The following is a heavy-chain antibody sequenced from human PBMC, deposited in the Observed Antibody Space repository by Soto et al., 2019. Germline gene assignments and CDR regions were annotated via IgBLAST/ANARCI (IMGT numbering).Heavy chain of an antibody. V-gene: IGHV1-69*19. CDR3: ARDLYSSSFFWFDA. CDR1: GGTFSNYA. CDR2: ITAGDGKT. J-gene: IGHJ5*02. Sequence: QVQLVQSGAEVKKPGSSVKVSCKASGGTFSNYAISWVRQAPGQRLEWMGWITAGDGKTQYSKKFQTRVTIRSDVSATTVYMDLNSLRSEDTAVYYCARDLYSSSFFWFDAWGRGTLVIVSS. D-gene: IGHD2-2*01.